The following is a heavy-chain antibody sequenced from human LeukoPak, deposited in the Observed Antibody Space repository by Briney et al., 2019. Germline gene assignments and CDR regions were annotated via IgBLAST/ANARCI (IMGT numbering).Heavy chain of an antibody. D-gene: IGHD6-19*01. CDR3: ARDFVEGYSSGWSL. CDR1: GGTFSSYA. J-gene: IGHJ2*01. Sequence: ASVKVSCKASGGTFSSYAISWVRQAPGQGLEWMGRIIPILGIANYAQKFQGRVTITVDKPTSTAYMDLRSLRSEDTAVYYCARDFVEGYSSGWSLWGRGTLVTVSS. V-gene: IGHV1-69*04. CDR2: IIPILGIA.